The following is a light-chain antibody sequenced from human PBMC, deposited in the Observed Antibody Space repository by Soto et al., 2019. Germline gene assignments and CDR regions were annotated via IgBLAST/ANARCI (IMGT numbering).Light chain of an antibody. CDR3: SSYTSISTLSYV. CDR2: DVS. J-gene: IGLJ1*01. Sequence: QSVLAQPASVSGSPGQSITISCTGTSSDVGGYNYVSWYQQHPGKAPKLMIYDVSNRPSGVSNRFSGSKSGNTASLTISGLQPEDEADYYCSSYTSISTLSYVFGTGTKATVL. V-gene: IGLV2-14*01. CDR1: SSDVGGYNY.